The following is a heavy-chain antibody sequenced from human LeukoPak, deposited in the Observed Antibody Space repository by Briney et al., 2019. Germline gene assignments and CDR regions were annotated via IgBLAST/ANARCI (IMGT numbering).Heavy chain of an antibody. V-gene: IGHV3-30-3*01. D-gene: IGHD6-13*01. CDR2: ISYDGSNK. CDR1: GFTFSSYA. J-gene: IGHJ3*02. Sequence: GGSLRLSCAASGFTFSSYAMHWVRQAPGKGLEWVAVISYDGSNKYYADSVKGRFTISRDNSKNTLYLQMNSLRAEDTAVYYCARTIAATLYDAFDIWGQGTMVTVSS. CDR3: ARTIAATLYDAFDI.